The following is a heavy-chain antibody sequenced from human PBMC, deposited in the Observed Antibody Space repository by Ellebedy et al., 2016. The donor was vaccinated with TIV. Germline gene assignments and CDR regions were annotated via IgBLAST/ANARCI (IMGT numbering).Heavy chain of an antibody. J-gene: IGHJ5*02. CDR3: ARRRPCSSTSCYPFDP. Sequence: GESLKISXKGSGYSFTSYWIGWVRQMPGKGLEWMGIIYPGDSDTRYSPSFQGQVTISADKSISTAYLQWSSLKASDTAMYYCARRRPCSSTSCYPFDPWGQGTLVTVSS. CDR2: IYPGDSDT. D-gene: IGHD2-2*01. V-gene: IGHV5-51*01. CDR1: GYSFTSYW.